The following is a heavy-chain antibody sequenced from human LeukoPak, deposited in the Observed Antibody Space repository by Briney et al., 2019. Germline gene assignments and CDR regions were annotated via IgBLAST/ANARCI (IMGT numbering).Heavy chain of an antibody. CDR1: GLTFSSHA. D-gene: IGHD2-15*01. CDR3: AKDQLYCSGGSCYSGHDY. V-gene: IGHV3-23*01. CDR2: ISGSAYNT. Sequence: GGSLRPSCAASGLTFSSHAMNWVRQAPGKGLEWVSTISGSAYNTYYADSVKGRFTISRDNSKNTLYLQMNTLRAEDTAVYYCAKDQLYCSGGSCYSGHDYWGQGTLVTVSS. J-gene: IGHJ4*02.